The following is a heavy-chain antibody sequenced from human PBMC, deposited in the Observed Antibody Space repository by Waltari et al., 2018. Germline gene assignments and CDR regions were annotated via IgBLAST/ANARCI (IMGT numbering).Heavy chain of an antibody. CDR2: VQRSGKT. CDR3: ARDRGRGIYLDS. CDR1: RDSMSSSDW. V-gene: IGHV4-4*02. D-gene: IGHD2-15*01. Sequence: QLQLHESGPGLVKPSGTLSLTCAVSRDSMSSSDWWSWVRQSPGKGLEWIGQVQRSGKTNYNPSFASRVTVSVDTSTNQFSLRVTSATAADTAVYFCARDRGRGIYLDSWGQGTLVTVS. J-gene: IGHJ4*02.